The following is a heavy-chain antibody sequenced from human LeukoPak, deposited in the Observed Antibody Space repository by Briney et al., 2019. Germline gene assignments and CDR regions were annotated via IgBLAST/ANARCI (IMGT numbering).Heavy chain of an antibody. V-gene: IGHV3-30*03. Sequence: GGSLRLSCAASGFTFSSYGMHWVRQAPGKGLEWVAVTSYDGSNKYYADSVKGRFTISRDNSKNTLYLQMNSLRAEDTAVYYCARLGIVVPDYWGQGTLVTVSS. CDR3: ARLGIVVPDY. CDR1: GFTFSSYG. D-gene: IGHD2-2*01. J-gene: IGHJ4*02. CDR2: TSYDGSNK.